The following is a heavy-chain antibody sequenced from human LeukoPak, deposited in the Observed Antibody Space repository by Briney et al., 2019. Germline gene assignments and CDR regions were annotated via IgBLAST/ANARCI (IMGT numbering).Heavy chain of an antibody. CDR3: ASAGIDYGDRRYNWFDP. D-gene: IGHD4-17*01. V-gene: IGHV1-2*02. Sequence: ASVKVSCKASGYTFTGYYMHWVRQAPGQGLEWMGWINPNSGGTNYAQKFQGRVTMTRDTSISTAYMELSRLRSDDTAVYYCASAGIDYGDRRYNWFDPWGQGTLVTVSS. CDR2: INPNSGGT. J-gene: IGHJ5*02. CDR1: GYTFTGYY.